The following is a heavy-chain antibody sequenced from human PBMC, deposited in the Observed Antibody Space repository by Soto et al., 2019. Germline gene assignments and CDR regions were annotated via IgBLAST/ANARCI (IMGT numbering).Heavy chain of an antibody. J-gene: IGHJ6*02. D-gene: IGHD4-17*01. CDR1: GYTFTSYA. CDR3: AIDTAPSDV. Sequence: QVQLVQSGAEVKKPGASVQVSCKASGYTFTSYAMHWVRQAPGQRLEWMGWINAGNGNTKYSQKFQGRVTITMDTSASTAYMVLSSRSSEVTAVYYCAIDTAPSDVWGQGTTVTVSS. V-gene: IGHV1-3*01. CDR2: INAGNGNT.